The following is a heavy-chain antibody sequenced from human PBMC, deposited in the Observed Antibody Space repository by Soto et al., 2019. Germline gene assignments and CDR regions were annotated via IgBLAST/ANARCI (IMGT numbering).Heavy chain of an antibody. CDR3: TRDHQSTLDYYFEY. V-gene: IGHV3-7*01. Sequence: EVQLVESGGGLVQPGGSLRLSCAASGFTFNNYWLSWVRQAPGLGLEWVANMNQEGTIKYYVDCVKGRFTISRDNAENSLFLQMNSVRAEDTAVYYCTRDHQSTLDYYFEYWGQGALVTVSS. J-gene: IGHJ4*02. D-gene: IGHD3-10*01. CDR1: GFTFNNYW. CDR2: MNQEGTIK.